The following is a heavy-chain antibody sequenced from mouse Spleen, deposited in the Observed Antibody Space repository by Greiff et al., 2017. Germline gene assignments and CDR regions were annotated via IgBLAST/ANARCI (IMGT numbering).Heavy chain of an antibody. CDR3: ARSYGSGYWYFDV. CDR2: ISSGSSTI. CDR1: GFTFSDYG. J-gene: IGHJ1*03. D-gene: IGHD1-1*01. V-gene: IGHV5-17*01. Sequence: EVMLVESGGGLVKPGGSLKLSCAASGFTFSDYGMHWVRQAPEKGLEWVAYISSGSSTIYYADTVKGRFTISRDNAKNTLFLQMTSLRSEDTAMYYCARSYGSGYWYFDVWGTGTTVTVSS.